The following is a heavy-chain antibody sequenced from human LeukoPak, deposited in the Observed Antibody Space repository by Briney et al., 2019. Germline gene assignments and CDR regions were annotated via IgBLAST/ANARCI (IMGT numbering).Heavy chain of an antibody. D-gene: IGHD3-22*01. CDR3: VRDLTTMIVVVHDTFDM. CDR1: GYTFARSG. CDR2: ISGYNGNT. V-gene: IGHV1-18*01. Sequence: GASVKVSCKASGYTFARSGISWVRQAPGQGLEWMGWISGYNGNTNYAEKLQGRVTMTTDTSTSTAYMDLRSLRSDDTAVYYCVRDLTTMIVVVHDTFDMWGQGTMVTVSS. J-gene: IGHJ3*02.